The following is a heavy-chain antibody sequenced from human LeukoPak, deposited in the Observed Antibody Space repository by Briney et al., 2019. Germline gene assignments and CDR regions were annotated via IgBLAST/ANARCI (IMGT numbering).Heavy chain of an antibody. Sequence: TLSLTCAVXXGSFSGYYWSWIRQPPGKGLEWIGEINHSGSTNYNPSLKSRVTISVDTSKNQFSLKLSSVTAADTAVYYCKWELPNIIDYWGQGTLVTVSS. CDR2: INHSGST. D-gene: IGHD1-26*01. J-gene: IGHJ4*02. CDR3: KWELPNIIDY. CDR1: XGSFSGYY. V-gene: IGHV4-34*01.